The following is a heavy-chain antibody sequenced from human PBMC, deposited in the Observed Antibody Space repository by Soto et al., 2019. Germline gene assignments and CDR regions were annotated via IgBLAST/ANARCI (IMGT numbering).Heavy chain of an antibody. V-gene: IGHV4-4*02. D-gene: IGHD3-3*01. CDR1: GGSISSNNW. J-gene: IGHJ4*02. CDR3: TKDGSGHPYYSDN. CDR2: IYHSGRT. Sequence: PSETLSLTCAVSGGSISSNNWWSWVRQAPGKGLEWIGEIYHSGRTSYNPSLRSRVTMSVDKSENQFSLIVTSVTAADTAVYYCTKDGSGHPYYSDNWGPGTLVTVSS.